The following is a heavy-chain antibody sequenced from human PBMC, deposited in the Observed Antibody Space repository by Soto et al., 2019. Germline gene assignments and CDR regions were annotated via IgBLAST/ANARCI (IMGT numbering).Heavy chain of an antibody. CDR2: INPSGGST. J-gene: IGHJ4*02. CDR3: AGTMVRGVIDY. V-gene: IGHV1-46*01. CDR1: GYTFTSYY. Sequence: ASVKVSCKASGYTFTSYYMHWVRQAPGQGLEWMGIINPSGGSTSYAQKFQGRVTMTRDTSTSTVYMELSSLRSEDTAVYYCAGTMVRGVIDYWGQGTLVTVSS. D-gene: IGHD3-10*01.